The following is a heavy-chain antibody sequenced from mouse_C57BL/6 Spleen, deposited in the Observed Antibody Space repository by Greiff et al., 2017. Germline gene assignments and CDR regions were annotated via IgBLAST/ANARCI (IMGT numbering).Heavy chain of an antibody. CDR3: ARTGYDYLYYYAMDY. CDR2: IYPRDGSP. J-gene: IGHJ4*01. D-gene: IGHD2-4*01. CDR1: GYTFTDHT. V-gene: IGHV1-78*01. Sequence: VQLQESDAELVKPGASVKISCKVSGYTFTDHTIHWMKQRPEQGLEWIGYIYPRDGSPKYNEKFKGQATLTADKSSSTAYMQLNSLTSEDSAVYFCARTGYDYLYYYAMDYWGQGTSVTVSS.